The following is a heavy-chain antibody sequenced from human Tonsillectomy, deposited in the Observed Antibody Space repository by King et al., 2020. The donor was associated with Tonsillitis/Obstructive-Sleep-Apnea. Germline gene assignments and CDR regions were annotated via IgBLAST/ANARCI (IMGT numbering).Heavy chain of an antibody. Sequence: VQLQESGPGLVKPSETLSLTCTVSGGSISSYYWSWIRQPQGKGLEWIGYIYYSGSTNYNPSLKSRVTISVDTSKNQFSLKLSSVTAADTAVYYCARGGGAYYYYYMDVWGKGTTVTVSS. V-gene: IGHV4-59*01. J-gene: IGHJ6*03. CDR2: IYYSGST. CDR3: ARGGGAYYYYYMDV. D-gene: IGHD3-16*01. CDR1: GGSISSYY.